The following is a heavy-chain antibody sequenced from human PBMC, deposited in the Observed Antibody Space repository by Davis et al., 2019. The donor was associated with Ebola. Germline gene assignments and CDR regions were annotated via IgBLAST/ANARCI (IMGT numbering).Heavy chain of an antibody. J-gene: IGHJ6*02. CDR1: GYIFSKYY. Sequence: SVKVSCKASGYIFSKYYMHWVRQAPGQGLEWMGRVIPILDITNYAQKFQGRVLITADKSTSTAYMELSSLRSEDTAVYYCATASDYYYYGMDVWGQGATVTVSS. CDR2: VIPILDIT. CDR3: ATASDYYYYGMDV. V-gene: IGHV1-69*02. D-gene: IGHD1-1*01.